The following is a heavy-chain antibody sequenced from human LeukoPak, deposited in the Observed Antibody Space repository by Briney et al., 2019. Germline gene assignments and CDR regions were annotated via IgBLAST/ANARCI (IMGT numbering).Heavy chain of an antibody. Sequence: GGSLRLPCAASGFTFSSYAMSWVRQAPGKGLEWVSAISGSGGSTYYADSVKGRFTISRDNSKNTLYLQMNSLRAEDTAVYYCAKDIRPSSGYYPCFDYWGQGTLVTVSS. J-gene: IGHJ4*02. D-gene: IGHD3-22*01. CDR3: AKDIRPSSGYYPCFDY. CDR1: GFTFSSYA. V-gene: IGHV3-23*01. CDR2: ISGSGGST.